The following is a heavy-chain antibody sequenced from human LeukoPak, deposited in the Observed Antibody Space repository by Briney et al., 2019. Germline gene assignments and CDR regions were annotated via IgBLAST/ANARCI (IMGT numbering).Heavy chain of an antibody. D-gene: IGHD6-13*01. V-gene: IGHV1-46*01. CDR2: INPSGGST. J-gene: IGHJ4*02. CDR1: GYTFTGYY. Sequence: GASVKVSCKASGYTFTGYYMHWVRQAPGQGPEWMGIINPSGGSTSYAQKFQGRVTMTRDMSTSTVYMELSSLRSEDTAEYYCARVAAAGEKDYWGQGTLVTVSS. CDR3: ARVAAAGEKDY.